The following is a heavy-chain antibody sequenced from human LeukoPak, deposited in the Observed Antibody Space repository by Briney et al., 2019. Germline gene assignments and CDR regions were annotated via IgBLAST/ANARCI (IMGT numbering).Heavy chain of an antibody. CDR2: INPDSGVT. D-gene: IGHD6-13*01. CDR3: ARFRSRSSWYIPPFDF. Sequence: APVKVSCKASGYTFTGYYIHWVRQAPGQGLEWMGWINPDSGVTNYAQKFQGRVTMTRDTSISTAYMELSRLTSDDTAVYYCARFRSRSSWYIPPFDFWGQGTLVTVSS. CDR1: GYTFTGYY. J-gene: IGHJ4*02. V-gene: IGHV1-2*02.